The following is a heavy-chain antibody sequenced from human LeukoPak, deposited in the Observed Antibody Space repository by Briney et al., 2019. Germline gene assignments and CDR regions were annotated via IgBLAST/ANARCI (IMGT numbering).Heavy chain of an antibody. Sequence: SETLSLTCAVSGGSFSGYNYTWIRQTPGKGLEWIGEISDSESTNYSPSLKSRVTISVDTSKNQLSLKLSSVTAADTAVYYCARDGTMVRALDVWGKGTTVTISS. J-gene: IGHJ6*04. D-gene: IGHD3-10*01. CDR1: GGSFSGYN. V-gene: IGHV4-34*01. CDR2: ISDSEST. CDR3: ARDGTMVRALDV.